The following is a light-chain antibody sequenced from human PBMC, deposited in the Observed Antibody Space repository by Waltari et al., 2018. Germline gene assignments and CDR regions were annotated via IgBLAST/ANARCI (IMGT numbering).Light chain of an antibody. Sequence: DIVMTQSPDSLAVSLGESSTINCNSTASVLYSSNNKNYIAWYQQRPGQPPKLLIYWASTRESGVPDRFSGSGSGTDFALTISSLQAEDVAVYYCQQYYSIPQTFGQGTKLEIK. CDR3: QQYYSIPQT. CDR2: WAS. J-gene: IGKJ2*01. CDR1: ASVLYSSNNKNY. V-gene: IGKV4-1*01.